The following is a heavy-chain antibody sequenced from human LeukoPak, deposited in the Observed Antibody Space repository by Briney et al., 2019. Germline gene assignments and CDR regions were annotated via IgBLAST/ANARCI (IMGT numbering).Heavy chain of an antibody. Sequence: SETLSLTCTVSGGSISSSGYDWGWIRQPPGKGLKWIAAIHYSGSTTYIPSLKSRVTISVDTSENHFSLKLSSVTAADSAVYYCARYSSSSGWFDPWGQGTLVTVSS. CDR1: GGSISSSGYD. D-gene: IGHD6-6*01. J-gene: IGHJ5*02. V-gene: IGHV4-39*02. CDR3: ARYSSSSGWFDP. CDR2: IHYSGST.